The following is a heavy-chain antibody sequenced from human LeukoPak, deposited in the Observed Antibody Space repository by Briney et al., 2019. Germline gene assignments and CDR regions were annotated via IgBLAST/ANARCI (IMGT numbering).Heavy chain of an antibody. J-gene: IGHJ4*02. CDR1: GGSISSYY. Sequence: SETLSLTCTVSGGSISSYYWSWIRQPPGKGLEWIGYIYYSGSTNYNPSLKSRVTISVDTSKNQFSLKLRSVTAADTAVYYCARGPRGGYDYYWGQGTLVTVSS. CDR3: ARGPRGGYDYY. CDR2: IYYSGST. V-gene: IGHV4-59*01. D-gene: IGHD5-12*01.